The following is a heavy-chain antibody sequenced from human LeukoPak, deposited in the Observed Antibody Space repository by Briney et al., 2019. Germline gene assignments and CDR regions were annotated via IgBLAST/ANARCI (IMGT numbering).Heavy chain of an antibody. CDR2: TYYMSKWYN. D-gene: IGHD4-23*01. J-gene: IGHJ4*02. CDR1: GDSVSSNSAA. V-gene: IGHV6-1*01. Sequence: SQTLSLTCAISGDSVSSNSAAWNWIRQSPSKGLELLGRTYYMSKWYNDYTVSVKSRITINPATSKNQFSLQLNSVTPEDTAVYYCAREDPRSNSNFDYWGQGTLVTVSS. CDR3: AREDPRSNSNFDY.